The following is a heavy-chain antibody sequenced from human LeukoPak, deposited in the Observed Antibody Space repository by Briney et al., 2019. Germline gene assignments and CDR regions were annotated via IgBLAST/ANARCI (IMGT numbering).Heavy chain of an antibody. CDR2: IYYSGST. V-gene: IGHV4-59*01. CDR1: GGSISSYY. J-gene: IGHJ3*02. CDR3: ARGRDNWNYGNAFDI. Sequence: PSETLSLTCTVSGGSISSYYWSWIRQPPGKGLEWIGYIYYSGSTNYNPSLKSRVTISVDTSKNQFSLKLSSVTAADTAVYYRARGRDNWNYGNAFDIWGQGTMVTVSS. D-gene: IGHD1-7*01.